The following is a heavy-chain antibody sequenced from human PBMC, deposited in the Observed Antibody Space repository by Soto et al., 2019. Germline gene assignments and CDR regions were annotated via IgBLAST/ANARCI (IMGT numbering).Heavy chain of an antibody. V-gene: IGHV1-2*02. CDR3: ARDFRTYSHGVDV. CDR1: GYPFTGPY. CDR2: INPSSGGT. D-gene: IGHD4-4*01. J-gene: IGHJ6*02. Sequence: QAQLVQSGTEVKKPGASVKVSCKASGYPFTGPYIYWVRQAPGQGLEWMGWINPSSGGTEFAEKFQGRVTVTRDTSIRTVFLELNSLTSDDTGVYFCARDFRTYSHGVDVWGQGTAVTVCS.